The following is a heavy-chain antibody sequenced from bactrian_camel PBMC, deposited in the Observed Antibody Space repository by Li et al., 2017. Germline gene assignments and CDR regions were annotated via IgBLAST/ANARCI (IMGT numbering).Heavy chain of an antibody. CDR1: GNRRRSSNC. CDR3: ASARDATAWPGFAADAYDR. D-gene: IGHD1*01. V-gene: IGHV3S54*01. CDR2: LYTGDSST. J-gene: IGHJ4*01. Sequence: HVQLVESGGGSVQAGGSLRLSCTTSGNRRRSSNCMGWFRQAPGKGREGVAALYTGDSSTWYADSVKGRFTISRDNEQTRMSLQMNRLKPEDAGTYYCASARDATAWPGFAADAYDRWGQGTQVTVS.